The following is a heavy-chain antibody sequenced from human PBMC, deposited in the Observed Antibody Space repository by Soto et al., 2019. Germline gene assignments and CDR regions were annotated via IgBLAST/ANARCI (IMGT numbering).Heavy chain of an antibody. CDR1: GFRFGDYS. V-gene: IGHV3-48*01. CDR3: ARHGDDGGFAY. CDR2: ISSTGSST. J-gene: IGHJ4*02. Sequence: EVQLVQSGGGLVQPGGALRLTCEASGFRFGDYSMFWVRQAAGTGLEWISYISSTGSSTYSADSVEGRFTTSRDNAKKSLFLLMETLRVEDTALYFCARHGDDGGFAYWGQGILVTVTS. D-gene: IGHD4-17*01.